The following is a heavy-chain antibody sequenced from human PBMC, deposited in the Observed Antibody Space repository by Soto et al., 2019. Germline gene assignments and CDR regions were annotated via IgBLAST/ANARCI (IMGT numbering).Heavy chain of an antibody. CDR3: ARGDTVVDV. J-gene: IGHJ6*02. CDR1: GDSVSSISGA. Sequence: PSQTLSLTCAISGDSVSSISGAWNWIRQSPSRGLEWLGRTYYRSEWYNDYAVSVKSRITTNPDTSKSQFSLQLNSVTPEDTAVYYCARGDTVVDVWGHGTTVTVSS. CDR2: TYYRSEWYN. D-gene: IGHD3-16*01. V-gene: IGHV6-1*01.